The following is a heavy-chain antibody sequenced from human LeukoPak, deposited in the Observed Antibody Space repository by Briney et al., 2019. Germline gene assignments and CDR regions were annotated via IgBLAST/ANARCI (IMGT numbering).Heavy chain of an antibody. CDR3: ARGELYGSGSHTPFDY. CDR2: INPSGGST. CDR1: GYTFTSYY. J-gene: IGHJ4*02. V-gene: IGHV1-46*01. D-gene: IGHD3-10*01. Sequence: ASVKVSCKASGYTFTSYYMHWARQAPGQGLEWMGIINPSGGSTSYAQKFQGRVTMTRDMSTSTVYMELSSLRSEDTAVYYCARGELYGSGSHTPFDYWGQGTLVTVSS.